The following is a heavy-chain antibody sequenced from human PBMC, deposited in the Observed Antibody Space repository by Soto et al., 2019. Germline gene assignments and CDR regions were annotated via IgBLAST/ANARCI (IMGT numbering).Heavy chain of an antibody. CDR1: GRSISSYY. CDR2: IYYSGST. J-gene: IGHJ4*02. CDR3: ARDSRLGFPDY. D-gene: IGHD3-16*01. Sequence: SETLSLTCPLSGRSISSYYWSWVRQPPGKGLEWVGYIYYSGSTNYNPSLKSRVTISVDTSKNQFSLKLSSVTAADTAVYYCARDSRLGFPDYWGQGTLVTVS. V-gene: IGHV4-59*01.